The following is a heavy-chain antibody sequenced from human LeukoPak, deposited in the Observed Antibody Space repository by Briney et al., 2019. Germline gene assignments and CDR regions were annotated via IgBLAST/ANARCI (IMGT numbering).Heavy chain of an antibody. D-gene: IGHD6-13*01. CDR3: ARGSPTRSSWYPYYFDY. Sequence: PSETLSLTCAVYGGSFSGYYWSWIRQPPGKGLEWIGEINHSGSTNYNPSLKSRVTISVDTSKNQFSLKLSSVIAADTAVYYCARGSPTRSSWYPYYFDYWGQGTLVTVSS. CDR1: GGSFSGYY. CDR2: INHSGST. V-gene: IGHV4-34*01. J-gene: IGHJ4*02.